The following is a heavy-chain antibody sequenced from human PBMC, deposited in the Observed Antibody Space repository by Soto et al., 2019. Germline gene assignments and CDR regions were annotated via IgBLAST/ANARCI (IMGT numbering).Heavy chain of an antibody. CDR2: IIPVFGTT. CDR3: ARARTVAVSGPTGGYYYYAMDL. V-gene: IGHV1-69*01. D-gene: IGHD6-19*01. J-gene: IGHJ6*02. Sequence: QVQLEQSGAEVKKPGSSVKVSCRASGGTFSSHSINWVRRAPGQGLEWMGAIIPVFGTTGYAQKFEGRVTVIADASTSTVSLEMRGLRSEDTAVYFCARARTVAVSGPTGGYYYYAMDLWGQGTAVTVSS. CDR1: GGTFSSHS.